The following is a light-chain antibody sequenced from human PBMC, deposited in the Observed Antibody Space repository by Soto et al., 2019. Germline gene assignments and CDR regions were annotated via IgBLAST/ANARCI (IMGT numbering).Light chain of an antibody. CDR1: QSVSNNY. CDR2: GAS. J-gene: IGKJ1*01. CDR3: QQYGSSGT. Sequence: EIVLTQSPGTLSLSPLERGTLXRRPSQSVSNNYLAWYQQKPGQAPRLLIYGASNRATGIPDRFSGSGSGTDFTLTISRLEPEDFAVYYCQQYGSSGTFGQGTKVDIK. V-gene: IGKV3-20*01.